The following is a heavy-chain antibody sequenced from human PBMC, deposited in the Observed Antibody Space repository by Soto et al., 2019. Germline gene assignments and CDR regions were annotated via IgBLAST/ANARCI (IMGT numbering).Heavy chain of an antibody. CDR3: ARSYSSGWEFDY. D-gene: IGHD6-19*01. V-gene: IGHV3-11*01. Sequence: GGSLRLSCGASGFTFSNSYMSWIRQAQGKGLGWVSYISSTGRTIYSADSVKGRFTVSRDNAQNSLSLKLNSLRVEDTAVYYCARSYSSGWEFDYWGQGTLVTVSS. CDR2: ISSTGRTI. CDR1: GFTFSNSY. J-gene: IGHJ4*02.